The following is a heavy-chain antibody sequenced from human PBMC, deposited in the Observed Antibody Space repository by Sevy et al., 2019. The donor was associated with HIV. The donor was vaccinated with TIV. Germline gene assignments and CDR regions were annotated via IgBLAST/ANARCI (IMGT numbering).Heavy chain of an antibody. Sequence: ASVKVSCKASGYPFTTYNIVWVRQAPGQGLEWLAWMSPYNGNKNYAQRVQGRVTMTTDTFTDTAFLELRSLKFDDTAVYYCARGSSSWYDYWGQGTLVTVSS. CDR2: MSPYNGNK. V-gene: IGHV1-18*01. CDR3: ARGSSSWYDY. D-gene: IGHD2-2*01. CDR1: GYPFTTYN. J-gene: IGHJ4*02.